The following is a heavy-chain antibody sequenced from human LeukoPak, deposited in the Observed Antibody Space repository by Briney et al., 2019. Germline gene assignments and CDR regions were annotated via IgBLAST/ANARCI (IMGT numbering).Heavy chain of an antibody. Sequence: PSETLSLTCAVYGGSFSGYYWSWIRQPPGKGLEWIGEIDHSGSTNYNPSLKSRVTISLDTSKNQFSLKLSSVTAADTAVYYCARLYYSDSSGYYYLKVKEIVQDDWGQGTLVTVSS. J-gene: IGHJ4*02. CDR1: GGSFSGYY. D-gene: IGHD3-22*01. CDR3: ARLYYSDSSGYYYLKVKEIVQDD. V-gene: IGHV4-34*01. CDR2: IDHSGST.